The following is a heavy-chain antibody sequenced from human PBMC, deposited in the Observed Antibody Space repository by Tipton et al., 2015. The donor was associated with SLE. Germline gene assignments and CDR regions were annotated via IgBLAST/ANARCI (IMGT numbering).Heavy chain of an antibody. J-gene: IGHJ6*03. CDR3: ARAPGYSSIYYMDV. CDR2: IRYDGSNK. D-gene: IGHD5-12*01. Sequence: SLRLSCAASGFTFSSYGMHWVRQAPGKGLEWVAFIRYDGSNKYYADSVKGRFTISRDNSKNTLYLQMNSLRAEDTAVYYCARAPGYSSIYYMDVWGKGTTVTVSS. CDR1: GFTFSSYG. V-gene: IGHV3-33*08.